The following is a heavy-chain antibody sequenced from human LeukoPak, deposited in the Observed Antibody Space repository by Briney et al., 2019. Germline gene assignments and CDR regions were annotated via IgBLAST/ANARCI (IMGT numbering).Heavy chain of an antibody. CDR2: IYTSGST. Sequence: SETLSLTCTVSGGSISSYYWSWIRQPAGKGLEWIGRIYTSGSTNYNPSLKSRVTMSVDTSKNQFSLKLSSVTAADTAVYYCVRDDARRGYCSSTSCGLNAFDIWGQGTMVTVSS. CDR3: VRDDARRGYCSSTSCGLNAFDI. D-gene: IGHD2-2*01. V-gene: IGHV4-4*07. CDR1: GGSISSYY. J-gene: IGHJ3*02.